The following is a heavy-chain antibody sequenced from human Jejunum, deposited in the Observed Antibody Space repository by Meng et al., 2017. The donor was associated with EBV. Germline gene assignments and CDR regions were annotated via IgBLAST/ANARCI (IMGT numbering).Heavy chain of an antibody. Sequence: VQLQEAGPGLVKPSETLSLTCTVSGGSVSSGGYSWSWIRQPPGKGLEWIGYIYNSESTNYKSSLKSRVAISADTSKNQFSLRLSSVTAADTAVYYCARDQNGSYFAYWGQGTLVTVSS. CDR1: GGSVSSGGYS. V-gene: IGHV4-61*08. D-gene: IGHD1-26*01. J-gene: IGHJ4*02. CDR3: ARDQNGSYFAY. CDR2: IYNSEST.